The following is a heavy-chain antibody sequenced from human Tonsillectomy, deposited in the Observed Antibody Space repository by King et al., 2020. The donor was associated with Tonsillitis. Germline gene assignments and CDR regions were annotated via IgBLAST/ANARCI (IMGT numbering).Heavy chain of an antibody. J-gene: IGHJ6*03. CDR1: GFTFSDYY. V-gene: IGHV3-11*05. Sequence: VQLVESGGGLVKPGGSLRLSCAASGFTFSDYYMSLIRQAPGKGLEWVSYISSSSSYSNYADSLKVRFTISRDNAKNSLYLQMNSLRAEDTAVYYCARDDSAYYYDSSGYYDYYMDVWGKGTTVTVSS. CDR3: ARDDSAYYYDSSGYYDYYMDV. D-gene: IGHD3-22*01. CDR2: ISSSSSYS.